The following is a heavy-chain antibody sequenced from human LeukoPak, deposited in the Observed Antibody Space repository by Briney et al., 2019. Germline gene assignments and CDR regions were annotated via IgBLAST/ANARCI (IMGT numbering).Heavy chain of an antibody. CDR3: ARGEWRTGYFQH. J-gene: IGHJ1*01. CDR1: GGPFSGYY. CDR2: INHSGST. D-gene: IGHD2-8*01. V-gene: IGHV4-34*01. Sequence: PSETLSLTCAVYGGPFSGYYWSWIRQPPGKGLEWIGEINHSGSTNYNPSLKSRVTISVDTSKNQFSLKLSSVTAADTAVYYCARGEWRTGYFQHWGQGTLVTVSS.